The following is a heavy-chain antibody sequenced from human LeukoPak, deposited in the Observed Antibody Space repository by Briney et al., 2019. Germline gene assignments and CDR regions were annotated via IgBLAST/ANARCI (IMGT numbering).Heavy chain of an antibody. CDR1: GYSFTSRW. D-gene: IGHD3-10*01. V-gene: IGHV5-51*01. J-gene: IGHJ6*02. CDR3: ARGAYGSGSYYNYYGMDV. Sequence: GESLKISCKGSGYSFTSRWIGWVRRMPGKGLEWMGIIYPDDSDTRYSPSFEGQVTISADKSISTAYLQWSSLKASDTAMYYCARGAYGSGSYYNYYGMDVWGQGTTVTVSS. CDR2: IYPDDSDT.